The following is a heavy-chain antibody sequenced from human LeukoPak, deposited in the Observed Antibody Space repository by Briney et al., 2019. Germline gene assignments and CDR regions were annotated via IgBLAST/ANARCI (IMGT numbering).Heavy chain of an antibody. J-gene: IGHJ4*02. D-gene: IGHD3-22*01. Sequence: GGSLRLSCAASEFTFSTYAMSWVRQAPGKGLEWVSAISGSGGSTYYADSVKGRFTISRDNSKNTLYLQMNSLRAEDTAVYYCAKERVGRSYDSSGYFDYWGQGTLVTVSS. V-gene: IGHV3-23*01. CDR3: AKERVGRSYDSSGYFDY. CDR2: ISGSGGST. CDR1: EFTFSTYA.